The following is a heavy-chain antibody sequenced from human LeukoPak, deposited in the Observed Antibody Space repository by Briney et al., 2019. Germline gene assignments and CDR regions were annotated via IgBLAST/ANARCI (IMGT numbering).Heavy chain of an antibody. CDR3: ARQGGYSGYDYFDY. D-gene: IGHD5-12*01. CDR2: INPNSGGT. Sequence: ASVKVSCKASGYTFTGYYMHWVRQAPGQGLEWMGWINPNSGGTNYAQKFQGRVTITADESTSTAYMELSSLRSEDTAVYYCARQGGYSGYDYFDYWGQGTLVTVSS. CDR1: GYTFTGYY. J-gene: IGHJ4*02. V-gene: IGHV1-2*02.